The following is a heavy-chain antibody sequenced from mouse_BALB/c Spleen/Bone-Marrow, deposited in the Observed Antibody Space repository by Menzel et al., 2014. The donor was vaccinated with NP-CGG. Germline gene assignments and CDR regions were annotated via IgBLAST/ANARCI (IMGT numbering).Heavy chain of an antibody. D-gene: IGHD3-1*01. V-gene: IGHV1S81*02. J-gene: IGHJ1*01. CDR2: INPTNGST. CDR3: ASGPWYFDV. CDR1: GYTFTSYW. Sequence: GAELVRPGVSVKLSCKASGYTFTSYWMHWIKQRPEQGLERIGEINPTNGSTNYNEEFKAKATLTVDKSSSTAYMQLSSLTSEDSAVYYCASGPWYFDVWGAGTTVTVSS.